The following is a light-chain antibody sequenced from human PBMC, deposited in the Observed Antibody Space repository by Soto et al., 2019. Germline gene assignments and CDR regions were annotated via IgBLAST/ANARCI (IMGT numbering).Light chain of an antibody. CDR1: SSDVGGHNF. J-gene: IGLJ2*01. V-gene: IGLV2-8*01. CDR2: EVS. Sequence: QSVLTQPPSASGSPGQLVTISCTGTSSDVGGHNFVSWYQQHPGKAPKFLIYEVSKRPSGVPDRFSGSKSGITASLTVYGLQADDEAYYYCSAYAGNNNPVIFGGGTKLTVL. CDR3: SAYAGNNNPVI.